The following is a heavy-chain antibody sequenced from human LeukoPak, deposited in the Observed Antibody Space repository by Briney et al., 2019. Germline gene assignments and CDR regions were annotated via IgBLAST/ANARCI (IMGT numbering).Heavy chain of an antibody. J-gene: IGHJ4*02. V-gene: IGHV1-18*01. CDR2: ISAYSGNT. CDR3: ARVPVPSPPAGIGGYYFDY. CDR1: GYTFTSYG. Sequence: ASVKVSCKASGYTFTSYGISWVRQAPGQGLEWMGWISAYSGNTNYAQKLQGRVTMTTDTSTSTAYMELRSLRSDDTAVYYCARVPVPSPPAGIGGYYFDYWGQGTLVTVSS. D-gene: IGHD6-13*01.